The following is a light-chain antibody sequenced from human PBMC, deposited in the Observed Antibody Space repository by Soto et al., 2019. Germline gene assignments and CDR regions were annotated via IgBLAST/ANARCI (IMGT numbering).Light chain of an antibody. CDR2: EVN. CDR1: SNDVGGHTS. J-gene: IGLJ2*01. CDR3: SSYAGSNNLV. Sequence: QSVLTQPPSASGSPGQSVAISCTGTSNDVGGHTSVSWYQQYPGKAPTLMIYEVNKRPSGVSDRFSGSKSGNTASLTVSGLQTGDEADYFCSSYAGSNNLVFGGGTKLTVL. V-gene: IGLV2-8*01.